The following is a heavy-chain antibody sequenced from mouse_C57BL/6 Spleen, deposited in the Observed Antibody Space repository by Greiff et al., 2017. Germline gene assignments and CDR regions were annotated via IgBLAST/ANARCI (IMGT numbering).Heavy chain of an antibody. J-gene: IGHJ4*01. D-gene: IGHD2-1*01. CDR2: ISRGGSYT. CDR1: GFTFSSYG. Sequence: EVQVVESGGDLVKPGGSLKLSCAASGFTFSSYGMSWVRQTPDKRLAWVATISRGGSYTYYPDSVKGRFTISRDNAKNTLYLQMSSRKSEDTAMCDSARHVTGAIDDWGQGTSVTVSS. CDR3: ARHVTGAIDD. V-gene: IGHV5-6*01.